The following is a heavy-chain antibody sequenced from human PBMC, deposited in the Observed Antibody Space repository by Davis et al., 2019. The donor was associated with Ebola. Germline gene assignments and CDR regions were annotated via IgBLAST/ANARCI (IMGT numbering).Heavy chain of an antibody. Sequence: SVKVSCKASGGTFSSYTISWVRQAPGQGLEWMGRIIPILGIANYAQKFQGRVTITADKSTSTAHMELSSLRSDDTAVYYCARDTFYSSGYDYWGQGTLVIVSS. CDR3: ARDTFYSSGYDY. J-gene: IGHJ4*02. CDR2: IIPILGIA. D-gene: IGHD6-19*01. CDR1: GGTFSSYT. V-gene: IGHV1-69*04.